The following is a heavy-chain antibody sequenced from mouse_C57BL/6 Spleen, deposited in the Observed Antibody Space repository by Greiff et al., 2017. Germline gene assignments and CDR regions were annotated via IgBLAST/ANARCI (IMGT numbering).Heavy chain of an antibody. V-gene: IGHV2-2*01. D-gene: IGHD1-1*01. J-gene: IGHJ3*01. CDR1: GFSLTSYG. CDR3: ARKDYGVGFAY. CDR2: IWSGGSK. Sequence: QVQLKESGPGLVQPSQSLSITCTVSGFSLTSYGVHWVRQSPGKGLEWLGVIWSGGSKDYNAAFISGLSISKDNSKSQVFFKMSSRQADDTAIYYCARKDYGVGFAYWGQGTLVTVSA.